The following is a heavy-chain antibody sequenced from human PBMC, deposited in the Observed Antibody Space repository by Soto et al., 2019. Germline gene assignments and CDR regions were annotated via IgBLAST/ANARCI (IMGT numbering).Heavy chain of an antibody. CDR1: GFSFSVFG. D-gene: IGHD2-15*01. Sequence: QVQLVESGGGVAHPGSSLSLSGERSGFSFSVFGWHWVRQSPAKGLGWVAVIWYDASKQFYAASVEGRFTISRDNSKAILYLQMNSLRAEDTAVYYCAAWAEGATEVHWGQGTLVTVSS. CDR2: IWYDASKQ. CDR3: AAWAEGATEVH. J-gene: IGHJ4*02. V-gene: IGHV3-33*01.